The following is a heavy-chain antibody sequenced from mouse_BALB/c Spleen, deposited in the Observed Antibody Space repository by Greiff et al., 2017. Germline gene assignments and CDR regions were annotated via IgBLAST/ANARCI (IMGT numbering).Heavy chain of an antibody. D-gene: IGHD1-1*01. CDR1: GYAFSSYW. CDR3: AREDTKVVAGYYFDY. J-gene: IGHJ2*01. V-gene: IGHV1-80*01. Sequence: VQLQQSGAELVRPGSSVKISCKASGYAFSSYWMNWVKQRPGQGLEWIGQIYPGDGDTNYNGKFKGKATLTADKSSSTAYMQLSSLTSEDSAVYFCAREDTKVVAGYYFDYWGQGTTLTVSS. CDR2: IYPGDGDT.